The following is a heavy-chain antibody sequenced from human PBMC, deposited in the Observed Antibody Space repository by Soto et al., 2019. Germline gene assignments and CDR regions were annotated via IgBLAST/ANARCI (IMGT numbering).Heavy chain of an antibody. CDR3: ARSGYSYGDDGFDI. V-gene: IGHV3-66*01. CDR1: GFTVSSNY. Sequence: GGSLRLSCVASGFTVSSNYMNWVRQAPGKGLEWVSIIYSGGSTNYADSVKGRFTISRDNSKNTLYLQMNSLRAEDTAVYYCARSGYSYGDDGFDIWGQGTMVTVSS. D-gene: IGHD5-18*01. J-gene: IGHJ3*02. CDR2: IYSGGST.